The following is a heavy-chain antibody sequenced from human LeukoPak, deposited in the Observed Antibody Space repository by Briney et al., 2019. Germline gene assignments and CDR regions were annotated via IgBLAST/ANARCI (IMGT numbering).Heavy chain of an antibody. V-gene: IGHV3-53*01. CDR3: AKARYCSGGSCFPQLTPDY. CDR2: IYSGGST. J-gene: IGHJ4*02. Sequence: GGSLRLSCAASGFTVDSNYASWVRQAPGRGLEWVSTIYSGGSTYYTDSVKGRFTISRDNSKNTLYLQMNSLRAEDTAVYYCAKARYCSGGSCFPQLTPDYWGQGTLVTVSS. CDR1: GFTVDSNY. D-gene: IGHD2-15*01.